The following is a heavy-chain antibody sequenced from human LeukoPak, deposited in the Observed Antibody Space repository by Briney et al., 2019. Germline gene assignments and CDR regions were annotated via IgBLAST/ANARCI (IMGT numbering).Heavy chain of an antibody. V-gene: IGHV1-18*01. D-gene: IGHD3-10*01. CDR1: GYTFTSYG. CDR3: ARDKLDGSGSSNWFDP. CDR2: ISAYNGNT. J-gene: IGHJ5*02. Sequence: GASVKVSCKASGYTFTSYGISWVRQAPGQGLEWMGWISAYNGNTNYAQKLQGRVTMTTDTSTSTAYMELRSLRSDDTAVYYCARDKLDGSGSSNWFDPWGQGTLVTVSS.